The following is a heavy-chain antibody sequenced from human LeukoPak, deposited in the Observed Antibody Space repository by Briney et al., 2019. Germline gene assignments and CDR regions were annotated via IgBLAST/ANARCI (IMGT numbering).Heavy chain of an antibody. J-gene: IGHJ1*01. CDR1: GFTFSDAW. D-gene: IGHD3-22*01. CDR3: TTDQFIYYDSSGYYYKTEYFQH. Sequence: GGSLRLSCAASGFTFSDAWMSWVRQAPGKGLEWVGRIKSKTDGGTTDYAAPVKGRFTISRDDSKNTLYLQMNSLKTEDTAVYYCTTDQFIYYDSSGYYYKTEYFQHWGQGTLVTVSS. V-gene: IGHV3-15*01. CDR2: IKSKTDGGTT.